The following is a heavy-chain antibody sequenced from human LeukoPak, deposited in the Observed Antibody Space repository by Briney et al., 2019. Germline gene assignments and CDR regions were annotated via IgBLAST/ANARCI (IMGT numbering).Heavy chain of an antibody. CDR2: IKLDGTET. CDR1: GFTFCSYW. V-gene: IGHV3-7*04. Sequence: GGSLRLSCAASGFTFCSYWMSWVRQAPGKGLEWVANIKLDGTETFYVDSVKGRLTISRDNAKNSLYLQMNSLRAEDTAVYYCARRGGGSNWFEPGGQGTLVTVSS. CDR3: ARRGGGSNWFEP. D-gene: IGHD3-16*01. J-gene: IGHJ5*02.